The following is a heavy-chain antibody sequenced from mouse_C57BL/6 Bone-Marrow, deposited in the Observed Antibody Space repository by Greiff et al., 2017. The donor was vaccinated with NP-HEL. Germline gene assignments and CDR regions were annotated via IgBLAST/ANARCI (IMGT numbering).Heavy chain of an antibody. V-gene: IGHV1-85*01. CDR3: ARDYYYGSSSYYFDY. J-gene: IGHJ2*01. CDR2: IYPRDGST. D-gene: IGHD1-1*01. CDR1: GYTFTSYD. Sequence: VQLVESGPELVKPGASVKLSCKASGYTFTSYDINWVKQRPGQGLEWIGWIYPRDGSTKYNETFKGKATLTVDTSSSTAYMELHSLTSEDSAVYFCARDYYYGSSSYYFDYWGQGTTLTVSS.